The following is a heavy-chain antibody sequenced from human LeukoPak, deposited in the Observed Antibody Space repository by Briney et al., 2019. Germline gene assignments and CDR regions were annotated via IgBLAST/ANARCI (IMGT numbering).Heavy chain of an antibody. CDR3: TGRGIPPFDAFDI. V-gene: IGHV3-73*01. D-gene: IGHD5-12*01. Sequence: GGSLRLSCAASGFTFSGSAMHWVRQASGKGLEWVGRIRSKANSYATAYAASVKGRFTISRDDSKNTAYLQMNSLKTEDTAVYHCTGRGIPPFDAFDIWGQGTMVTVSS. J-gene: IGHJ3*02. CDR2: IRSKANSYAT. CDR1: GFTFSGSA.